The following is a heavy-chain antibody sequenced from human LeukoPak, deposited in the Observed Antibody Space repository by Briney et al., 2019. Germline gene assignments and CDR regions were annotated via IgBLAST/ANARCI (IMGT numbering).Heavy chain of an antibody. CDR1: GFTFSSYE. D-gene: IGHD3-10*01. CDR2: ISSSGSTI. V-gene: IGHV3-48*03. Sequence: GGSLRLPCAASGFTFSSYEMNWVRQAPGKGLEWVSYISSSGSTIYYADSVKGRFTISRDNSKNTLYLQMNSLKGDDTAVYYCAKDSAFYYIDVWGKGTTVIISS. J-gene: IGHJ6*03. CDR3: AKDSAFYYIDV.